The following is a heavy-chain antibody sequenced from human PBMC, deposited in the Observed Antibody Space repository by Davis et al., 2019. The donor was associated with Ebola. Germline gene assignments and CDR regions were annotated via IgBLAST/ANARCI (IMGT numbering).Heavy chain of an antibody. Sequence: GESLKISCAASGFTFSDYYMSWIRQAPRKGLEWVSYISSSGSTIYYADSVKGRFTISRDNAKNSLYLQMNSLRAEDTAVYYCAKAGGYTWYFDYWGQGTLVTVSS. CDR1: GFTFSDYY. D-gene: IGHD5-12*01. CDR3: AKAGGYTWYFDY. J-gene: IGHJ4*02. V-gene: IGHV3-11*01. CDR2: ISSSGSTI.